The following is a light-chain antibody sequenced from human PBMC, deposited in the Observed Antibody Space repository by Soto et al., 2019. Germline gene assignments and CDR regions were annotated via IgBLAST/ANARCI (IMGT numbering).Light chain of an antibody. CDR3: QQNYSPPPIT. CDR2: AAS. CDR1: QSITRF. V-gene: IGKV1-39*01. Sequence: DIQMTQSPSSLSASVGDRVTITCRASQSITRFLNWYQQKPGKAPKLLIYAASSLQSEVPSRFSGSGSGTDFTLTISSLQPEDFATYYCQQNYSPPPITFGQGTRLEIK. J-gene: IGKJ5*01.